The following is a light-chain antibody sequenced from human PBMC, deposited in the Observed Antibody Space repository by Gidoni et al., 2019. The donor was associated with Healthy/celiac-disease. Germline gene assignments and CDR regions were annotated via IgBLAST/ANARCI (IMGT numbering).Light chain of an antibody. CDR3: QQYGSSLMYT. CDR1: QSVNSSY. Sequence: EIVLTPSPGTLSLSPGENASLSCRASQSVNSSYLAWYQQKPGQAPRLLIYGASSRATGIPDRFSGSGSGTDFTLTISRLEPEDFAVYYCQQYGSSLMYTFGQGTKLEIK. V-gene: IGKV3-20*01. CDR2: GAS. J-gene: IGKJ2*01.